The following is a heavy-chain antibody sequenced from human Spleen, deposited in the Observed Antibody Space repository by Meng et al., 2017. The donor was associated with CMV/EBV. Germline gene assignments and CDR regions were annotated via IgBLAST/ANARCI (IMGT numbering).Heavy chain of an antibody. CDR1: GYIFANYW. J-gene: IGHJ6*02. CDR3: ARYHDSSGYYDYYYGMDV. D-gene: IGHD3-22*01. V-gene: IGHV5-51*01. Sequence: GESLKISCKGSGYIFANYWIAWVRQMPGKGLEWMGVIYPGDSDTRYSPSFQGQVTISADRSISTAYLQWSSLKASDTAMYYCARYHDSSGYYDYYYGMDVWGQGTTVTVSS. CDR2: IYPGDSDT.